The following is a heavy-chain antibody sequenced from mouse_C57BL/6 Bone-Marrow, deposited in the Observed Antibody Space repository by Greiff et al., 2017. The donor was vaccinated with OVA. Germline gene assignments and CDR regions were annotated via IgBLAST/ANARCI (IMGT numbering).Heavy chain of an antibody. D-gene: IGHD1-1*01. Sequence: EVQLVESGGDLVKPGGSLKLSCAASGFTFSSYGMSWVRQTPDKRLEWVATISSGGSYPYYPDSVKGRFTISRDHAKNTLYLQMSSLKSEDTAMYYCARLGGRTTVDYWGQGTTLTVSA. CDR1: GFTFSSYG. CDR3: ARLGGRTTVDY. V-gene: IGHV5-6*01. CDR2: ISSGGSYP. J-gene: IGHJ2*01.